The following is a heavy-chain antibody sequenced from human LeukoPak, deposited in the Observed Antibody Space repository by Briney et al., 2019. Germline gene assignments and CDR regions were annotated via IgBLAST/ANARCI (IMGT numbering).Heavy chain of an antibody. CDR1: GFTFSDYY. V-gene: IGHV3-11*04. Sequence: GGSLRLSCATSGFTFSDYYMSWIRQAPGKGLEWVSYISSSGSTIYYADSVKGRFTISRDNAKNSLYLQMNSLRAEDTAVYYCARDVVPAAISYYFDYWGQGTLVTVSS. D-gene: IGHD2-2*01. CDR3: ARDVVPAAISYYFDY. J-gene: IGHJ4*02. CDR2: ISSSGSTI.